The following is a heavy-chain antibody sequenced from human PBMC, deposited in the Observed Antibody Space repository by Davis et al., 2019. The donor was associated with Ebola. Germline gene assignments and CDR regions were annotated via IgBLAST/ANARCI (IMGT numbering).Heavy chain of an antibody. J-gene: IGHJ4*02. V-gene: IGHV3-33*06. CDR3: AKDGDYRPFDY. CDR1: GFTFSSYG. D-gene: IGHD4-17*01. CDR2: IWYDGSNK. Sequence: PGGSLRLSCAASGFTFSSYGMHWVRQAPGKGLEWVAVIWYDGSNKYYADSVKGRFTISRDNSKNTLYLQMNSLRAEDTAVYYCAKDGDYRPFDYWGQGTLVTVSS.